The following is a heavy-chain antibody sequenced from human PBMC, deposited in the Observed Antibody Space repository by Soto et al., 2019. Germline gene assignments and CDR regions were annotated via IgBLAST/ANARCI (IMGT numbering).Heavy chain of an antibody. D-gene: IGHD3-3*01. CDR1: GFTFSSYW. J-gene: IGHJ6*02. V-gene: IGHV3-7*01. CDR2: IKQDGSEK. CDR3: ARDLLEYPYDFWSGYYYYYGMDV. Sequence: GGSLRLSCAASGFTFSSYWMSWVRQAPGKGLEWVANIKQDGSEKYYVDSVKGRFTISRDNAKNSLYLQMNSLRAEDTAVYYCARDLLEYPYDFWSGYYYYYGMDVWGQGTTVTVSS.